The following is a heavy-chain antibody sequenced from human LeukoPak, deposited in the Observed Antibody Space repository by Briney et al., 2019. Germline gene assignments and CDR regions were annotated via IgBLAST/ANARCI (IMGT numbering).Heavy chain of an antibody. CDR3: ARQESYYDSSGYPMNWFDP. J-gene: IGHJ5*02. CDR2: IYSSGIT. CDR1: GGSISGYF. D-gene: IGHD3-22*01. V-gene: IGHV4-4*07. Sequence: SQTLSLTCSVSGGSISGYFWNWIRRPAGKGLEWIGRIYSSGITNYNPSLKSRVTMSVDTSKNQCSLKLSSVTAADTAVYYCARQESYYDSSGYPMNWFDPWGQGTLVTVSS.